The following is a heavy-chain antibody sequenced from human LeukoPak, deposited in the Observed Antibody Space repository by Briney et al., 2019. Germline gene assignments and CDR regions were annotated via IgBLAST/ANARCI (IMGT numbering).Heavy chain of an antibody. Sequence: SETLSLTCTVSGGSISSGDYYWSWIRQPPGKGLEWIGEINHSGSTNYNPSLKSRVTISVDTSKNQFSLKLSSVTAADTAVYYCARSYYSVWGSYRLFDYWGQGTLVTVSS. CDR2: INHSGST. D-gene: IGHD3-16*02. CDR3: ARSYYSVWGSYRLFDY. J-gene: IGHJ4*02. V-gene: IGHV4-39*07. CDR1: GGSISSGDYY.